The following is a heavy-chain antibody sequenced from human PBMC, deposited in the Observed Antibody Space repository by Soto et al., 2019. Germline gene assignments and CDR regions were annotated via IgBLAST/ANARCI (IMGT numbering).Heavy chain of an antibody. Sequence: PVGSLRLSCAASGFTFSYYAMHWVRQAPGKGLGWVAVISYDGSNKYHADSVKGRFTISRDNSKNTLYLQMNSLTTEDTAVYYCARADIQGRWLANAFDIWGQGTMVTVSS. CDR3: ARADIQGRWLANAFDI. J-gene: IGHJ3*02. CDR1: GFTFSYYA. D-gene: IGHD6-19*01. CDR2: ISYDGSNK. V-gene: IGHV3-30-3*01.